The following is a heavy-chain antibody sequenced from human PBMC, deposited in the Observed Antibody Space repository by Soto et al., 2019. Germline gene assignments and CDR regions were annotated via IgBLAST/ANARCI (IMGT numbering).Heavy chain of an antibody. CDR3: ARTTAAIHLNY. V-gene: IGHV4-34*01. J-gene: IGHJ4*02. D-gene: IGHD2-21*02. Sequence: QAQLQQWGTGLLKPSETLSLTCAVYGGSLSGNYWGWIRQPPGKGLEWIGETHHSGSTAYNPSLKSRVTISGDTSRNQFSLKLNSVTAADTAVYYCARTTAAIHLNYWSQGPLVTVSS. CDR1: GGSLSGNY. CDR2: THHSGST.